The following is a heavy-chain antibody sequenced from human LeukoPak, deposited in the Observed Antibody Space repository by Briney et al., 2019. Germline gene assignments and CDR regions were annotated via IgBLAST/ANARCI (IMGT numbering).Heavy chain of an antibody. CDR1: GYTFTSYA. CDR2: INTYTGNP. CDR3: ARSHSDWYVNTAGH. Sequence: ASVKVSCKASGYTFTSYAMNWVRQAPGQGLEWMGWINTYTGNPTYAQGFTGRFVFSLDTSVSTAYLQISSLRAEDTAVYYCARSHSDWYVNTAGHWGQGTLVTVSS. D-gene: IGHD6-19*01. J-gene: IGHJ4*02. V-gene: IGHV7-4-1*02.